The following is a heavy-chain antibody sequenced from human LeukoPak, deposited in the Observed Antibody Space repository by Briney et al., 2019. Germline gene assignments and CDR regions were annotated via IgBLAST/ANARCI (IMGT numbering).Heavy chain of an antibody. CDR1: GGSISSYY. CDR2: IYYSGST. Sequence: PSETLSLTCTVSGGSISSYYWSWIRQPPGKGLESIGYIYYSGSTNYNPSLKSRVTISVDTSKNQFSLKLSSVTAADTAVYYCAREKDHAFDIWGQGTMVTVSS. CDR3: AREKDHAFDI. J-gene: IGHJ3*02. V-gene: IGHV4-59*01.